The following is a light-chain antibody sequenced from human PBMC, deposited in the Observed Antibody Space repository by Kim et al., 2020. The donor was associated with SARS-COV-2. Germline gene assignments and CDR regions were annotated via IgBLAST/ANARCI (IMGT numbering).Light chain of an antibody. CDR3: QQYHNLPYT. V-gene: IGKV4-1*01. CDR1: QSVSNK. Sequence: AVSLGERATINCKSSQSVSNKLVWYQQKTGQPPKLLIRWSSDRESGVPDRFSGSGSGTDFTLTISSLQAEDVAVYYCQQYHNLPYTFGQGTKLEI. J-gene: IGKJ2*01. CDR2: WSS.